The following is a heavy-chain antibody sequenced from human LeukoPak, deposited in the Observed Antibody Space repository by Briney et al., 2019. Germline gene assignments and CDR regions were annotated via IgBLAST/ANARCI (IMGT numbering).Heavy chain of an antibody. CDR3: ARYCSSTSCYAGFDY. Sequence: GASVKVSCKVSVYKITELSINWVRQATGQGLEWMGWMNPNSGNTGYAQKFQGRVTMTRNTSISTAYMELSSLRSEDTAVYYCARYCSSTSCYAGFDYWGQGTLVTVSS. CDR2: MNPNSGNT. CDR1: VYKITELS. V-gene: IGHV1-8*01. J-gene: IGHJ4*02. D-gene: IGHD2-2*01.